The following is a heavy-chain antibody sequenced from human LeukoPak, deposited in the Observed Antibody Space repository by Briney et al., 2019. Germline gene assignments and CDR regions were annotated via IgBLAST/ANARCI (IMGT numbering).Heavy chain of an antibody. Sequence: GRSLRLSCAASGFTFSSYAMDWVRQAPGKGLEWVAVISYDGSNKYYADSVKGRFTVSRDNSKNTLYLQMNSLRVEDTAVYYCARGHPHGWELYLDYWGQGTLVTVSS. CDR3: ARGHPHGWELYLDY. D-gene: IGHD1-26*01. CDR1: GFTFSSYA. CDR2: ISYDGSNK. V-gene: IGHV3-30-3*01. J-gene: IGHJ4*02.